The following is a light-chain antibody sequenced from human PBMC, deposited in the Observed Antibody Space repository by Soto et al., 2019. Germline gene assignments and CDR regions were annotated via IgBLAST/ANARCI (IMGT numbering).Light chain of an antibody. CDR1: QSISSW. Sequence: DIQMTQSPSTLSASIGDRVTITCRASQSISSWLAWYQQKPGKAPKLLIYKASSLESGVPSRFSGSGSGTAFTLTISSLQHDDFATYYCQQYNSYPETFGQGTKVDIK. V-gene: IGKV1-5*03. CDR2: KAS. CDR3: QQYNSYPET. J-gene: IGKJ1*01.